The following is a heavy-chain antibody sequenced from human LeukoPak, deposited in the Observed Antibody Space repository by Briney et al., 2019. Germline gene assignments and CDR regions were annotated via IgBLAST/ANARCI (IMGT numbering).Heavy chain of an antibody. CDR1: GGSFSGYY. CDR2: INHSGNT. V-gene: IGHV4-34*01. J-gene: IGHJ1*01. Sequence: SETLSLTCAVYGGSFSGYYWSWIRQPPGKWLECIGEINHSGNTNYNPSLKSRVTISVDTSKIQFSLKLSSVTAADTAVYYCARHVGFPIPEYSPHWGQGTLVTVSS. D-gene: IGHD2-15*01. CDR3: ARHVGFPIPEYSPH.